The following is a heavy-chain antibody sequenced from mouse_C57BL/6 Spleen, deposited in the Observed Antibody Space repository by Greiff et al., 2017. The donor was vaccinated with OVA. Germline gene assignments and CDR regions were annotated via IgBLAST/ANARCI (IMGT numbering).Heavy chain of an antibody. CDR1: GYTFTSYW. J-gene: IGHJ2*01. Sequence: VQLQQPGAELVKPGASVKLSCKASGYTFTSYWMQWVKQRPGQGLEWIGEIDPSDSYTNYNQKFKGKATLTVDTSSSTAYMQLSSLTSEDSAVYYCARGRRRGFDYWGQGTTLTVSS. CDR3: ARGRRRGFDY. CDR2: IDPSDSYT. V-gene: IGHV1-50*01. D-gene: IGHD1-2*01.